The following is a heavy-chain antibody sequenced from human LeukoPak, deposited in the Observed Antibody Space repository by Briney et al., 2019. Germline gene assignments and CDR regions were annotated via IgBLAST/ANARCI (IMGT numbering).Heavy chain of an antibody. J-gene: IGHJ4*02. Sequence: GASVKVSCKASGYTFTGYYMHWVRQAPGQGLEWMGWINPNSGGTNYAQKFQGRVTTTRDTSISTAYMELSRLRSDDTAVYYCARVLSPYGSGSYSPFDYWGQGTLVTVSS. CDR2: INPNSGGT. CDR1: GYTFTGYY. V-gene: IGHV1-2*02. CDR3: ARVLSPYGSGSYSPFDY. D-gene: IGHD3-10*01.